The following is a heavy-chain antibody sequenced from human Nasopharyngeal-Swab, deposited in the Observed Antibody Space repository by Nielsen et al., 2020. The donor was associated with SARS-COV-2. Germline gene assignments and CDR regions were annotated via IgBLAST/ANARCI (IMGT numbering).Heavy chain of an antibody. CDR3: ARESGLDAFDI. CDR2: ISYDGSNR. D-gene: IGHD3-10*01. CDR1: GFTFSSYA. Sequence: GGSLRLSCAASGFTFSSYAMHWVRQAPGKGLEWVAVISYDGSNRYYADSVKGRFTISRDNSKNTLYLQMNSLRAEDTAVYYCARESGLDAFDIWGQGTMVTVSS. V-gene: IGHV3-30*04. J-gene: IGHJ3*02.